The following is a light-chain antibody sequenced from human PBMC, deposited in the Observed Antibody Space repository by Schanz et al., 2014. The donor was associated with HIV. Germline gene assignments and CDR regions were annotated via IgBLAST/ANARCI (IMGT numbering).Light chain of an antibody. Sequence: EIVLTQSPATLSLSPGERATLSCRASQSVNVYLAWYQQKPGQAPRLLIYGASSRATGIPDRFSGSGSGTDFTLTISRLEPEDFAVYYCQQYGSSSLTFGGGTKVEIK. CDR1: QSVNVY. V-gene: IGKV3-20*01. J-gene: IGKJ4*01. CDR2: GAS. CDR3: QQYGSSSLT.